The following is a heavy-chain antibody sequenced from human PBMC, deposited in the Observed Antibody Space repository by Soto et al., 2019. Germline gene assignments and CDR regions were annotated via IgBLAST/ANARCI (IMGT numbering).Heavy chain of an antibody. J-gene: IGHJ6*02. Sequence: GGSLRLSCAASGFTFSSYAMSWVRQAPGKGLEWVSAISGSGGSTYYADSVKGRFTISRDNSKNTLYLQMNSLRAEDTAVYYCAKAYSSSSRLHYYYYGMDVWGQGTTVTAP. CDR1: GFTFSSYA. CDR3: AKAYSSSSRLHYYYYGMDV. V-gene: IGHV3-23*01. D-gene: IGHD6-6*01. CDR2: ISGSGGST.